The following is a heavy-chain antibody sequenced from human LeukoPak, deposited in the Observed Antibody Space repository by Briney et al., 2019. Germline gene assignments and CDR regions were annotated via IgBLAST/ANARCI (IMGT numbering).Heavy chain of an antibody. Sequence: SETLSLTCAVYGGSFSGYYWSWIRQPPGKGLEWIGEINHSGSTNYNPSLKSRVTISVDTSKNQFSLKLSSVTAADTAVYYCARGPPRIAAAGTGYLQHWGQGTLVTVSS. J-gene: IGHJ1*01. CDR1: GGSFSGYY. D-gene: IGHD6-13*01. CDR3: ARGPPRIAAAGTGYLQH. CDR2: INHSGST. V-gene: IGHV4-34*01.